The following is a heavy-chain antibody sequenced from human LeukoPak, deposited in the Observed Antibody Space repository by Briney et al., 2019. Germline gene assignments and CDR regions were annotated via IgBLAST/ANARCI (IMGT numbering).Heavy chain of an antibody. Sequence: SETLSLTCSVSGGSITTRRYYWGWIRQSPEKGLEWIGSIYYFGNAYYRPSLGSRATISIDASKNPISLRLTSVTATDTAVYYWATHAEGSFESWGQGTLVTVSS. D-gene: IGHD3-10*01. CDR3: ATHAEGSFES. J-gene: IGHJ4*02. V-gene: IGHV4-39*01. CDR1: GGSITTRRYY. CDR2: IYYFGNA.